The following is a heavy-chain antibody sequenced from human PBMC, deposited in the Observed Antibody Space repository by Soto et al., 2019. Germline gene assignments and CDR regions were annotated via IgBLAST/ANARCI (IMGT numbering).Heavy chain of an antibody. CDR2: IHNGRST. CDR1: GDSLTRNY. V-gene: IGHV4-59*01. Sequence: SETLSLTCTVSGDSLTRNYWSWIRQPPGKGLEWLAFIHNGRSTNYNPSHMSRDSISLDTSKSQYSLNMKSETDADTAVYYCARTLSGGFDYWGQGTLVTVS. J-gene: IGHJ4*02. CDR3: ARTLSGGFDY.